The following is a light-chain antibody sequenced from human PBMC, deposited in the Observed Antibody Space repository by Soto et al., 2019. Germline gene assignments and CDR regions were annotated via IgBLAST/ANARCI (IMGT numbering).Light chain of an antibody. CDR3: SSYTSSTPRV. CDR2: EVS. CDR1: SSDVGGYNY. V-gene: IGLV2-14*01. J-gene: IGLJ3*02. Sequence: QSALTQPASVSGSPGQSITISCTGTSSDVGGYNYVSWYQQHPGKAPKLMIYEVSNRPSGVSNRFSGSKSGNTASLTISGLLGEDEADYYFSSYTSSTPRVFGGGTKLTVL.